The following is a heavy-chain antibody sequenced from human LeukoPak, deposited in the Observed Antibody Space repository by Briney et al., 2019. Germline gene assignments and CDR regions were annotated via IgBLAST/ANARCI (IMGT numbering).Heavy chain of an antibody. Sequence: GGSLRLSCAASGFTFSSYSMNWVRQAPGKGLEWVSSISSSSSYIYYADSVKGRFTISRDNAKNSLYLHMDSLRAEDTALYYCAREPYYDSSGYSPDYWGQGTLVTVSS. CDR1: GFTFSSYS. CDR3: AREPYYDSSGYSPDY. V-gene: IGHV3-21*01. J-gene: IGHJ4*02. CDR2: ISSSSSYI. D-gene: IGHD3-22*01.